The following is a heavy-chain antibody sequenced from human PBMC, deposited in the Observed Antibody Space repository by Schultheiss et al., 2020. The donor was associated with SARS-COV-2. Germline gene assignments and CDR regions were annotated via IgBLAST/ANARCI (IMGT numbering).Heavy chain of an antibody. D-gene: IGHD1/OR15-1a*01. CDR3: ARDSGTVRYYYGMDV. J-gene: IGHJ6*02. CDR2: VYASGSF. V-gene: IGHV4-61*08. CDR1: GGSISRGGYY. Sequence: SQTLSLTCVVSGGSISRGGYYWSWIRQHPGKGLEWIGRVYASGSFKYNPSLKSRATIPADTSKNQFSLKLNSVTAADTAVYYCARDSGTVRYYYGMDVWGQGTTVTVSS.